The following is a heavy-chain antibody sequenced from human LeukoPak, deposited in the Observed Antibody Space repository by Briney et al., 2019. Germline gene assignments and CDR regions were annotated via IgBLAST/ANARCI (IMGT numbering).Heavy chain of an antibody. Sequence: SETLSLTCAVYGGSFSGYYWSWIRQPPGKGLEWIGEINHSGSTNYNPSLKSRVTISVDTSKNQSSLKLSSVTAADTAVYYCASRKRYYGSGRAWFDPWGQGTLVTVSS. CDR2: INHSGST. D-gene: IGHD3-10*01. V-gene: IGHV4-34*01. CDR1: GGSFSGYY. J-gene: IGHJ5*02. CDR3: ASRKRYYGSGRAWFDP.